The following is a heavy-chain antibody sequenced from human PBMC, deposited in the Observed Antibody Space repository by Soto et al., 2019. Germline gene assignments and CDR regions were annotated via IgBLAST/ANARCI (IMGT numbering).Heavy chain of an antibody. CDR3: ARDFRVHIRYDWDYYYYGMDV. J-gene: IGHJ6*02. CDR1: GGTFSSYA. CDR2: IIPIFGTA. V-gene: IGHV1-69*06. D-gene: IGHD3-16*01. Sequence: SVKVSCRASGGTFSSYAISWVRQAPGQGLEWMGGIIPIFGTANYAQKFQGRVTITADKSTSTAYMELSSLRAEDTAVYYCARDFRVHIRYDWDYYYYGMDVWGQGTTVTVSS.